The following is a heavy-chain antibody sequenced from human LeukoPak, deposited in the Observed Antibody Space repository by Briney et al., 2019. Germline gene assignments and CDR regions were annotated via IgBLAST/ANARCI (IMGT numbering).Heavy chain of an antibody. J-gene: IGHJ5*02. CDR1: GFTFSSYA. CDR3: AKDLHSGSYPGA. V-gene: IGHV3-23*01. D-gene: IGHD1-26*01. Sequence: GGSLRLSCAASGFTFSSYAMSWVRQAPGKGLEWVSAISGSGGSTYYADSVKGRFTISRDNSKNALYLQMNSLRAEDTAVYYCAKDLHSGSYPGAWGQGTLVTVSS. CDR2: ISGSGGST.